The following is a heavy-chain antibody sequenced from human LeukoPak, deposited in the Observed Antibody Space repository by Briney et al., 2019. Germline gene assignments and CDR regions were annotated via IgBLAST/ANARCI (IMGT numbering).Heavy chain of an antibody. V-gene: IGHV4-34*01. CDR2: INHSGST. CDR3: ARSDSSSWYQH. CDR1: GGSFSGYY. D-gene: IGHD6-13*01. Sequence: PSETLSLTCAVYGGSFSGYYWSWIRQPPGKGLEWIGEINHSGSTNYNPSLKSRVTISVDTSKNQFSLKLSSVTAADTAVYYCARSDSSSWYQHCGQGTLLTVSS. J-gene: IGHJ1*01.